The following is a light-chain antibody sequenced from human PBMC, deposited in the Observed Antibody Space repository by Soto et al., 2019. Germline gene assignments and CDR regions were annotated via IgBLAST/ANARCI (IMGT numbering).Light chain of an antibody. CDR3: QQGHRGPLT. J-gene: IGKJ5*01. CDR2: VTS. Sequence: DIQMTQSPSSVSASVGDRVTITCRATQGLSGSLAWYQQKPGKAPKLLISVTSRLQSGVPSRFSGSASGTDFTLTIDRLKPEDLAPYYCQQGHRGPLTFGQGTRLEIK. CDR1: QGLSGS. V-gene: IGKV1-12*01.